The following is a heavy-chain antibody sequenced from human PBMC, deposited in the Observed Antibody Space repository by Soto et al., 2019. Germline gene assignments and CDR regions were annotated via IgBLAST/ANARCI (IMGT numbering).Heavy chain of an antibody. V-gene: IGHV3-53*01. CDR1: GFTVSTNY. CDR3: ARHSSWNDPNYYYGMDV. J-gene: IGHJ6*02. Sequence: EVQLVESGGGLIQPGGSLRLSCAASGFTVSTNYMTWVRQAPGKGLEWVSVIYSGGTTYYADSVKGRFTISRDDSKATLYLQMHSLRPEDTAVYYCARHSSWNDPNYYYGMDVWGRGTTVTVSS. CDR2: IYSGGTT. D-gene: IGHD1-1*01.